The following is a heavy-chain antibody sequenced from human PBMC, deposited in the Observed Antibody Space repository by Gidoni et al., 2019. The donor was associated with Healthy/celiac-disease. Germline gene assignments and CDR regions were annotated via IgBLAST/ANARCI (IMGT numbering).Heavy chain of an antibody. CDR3: ARHTGIAARPFDY. CDR1: GGSISSSSYY. D-gene: IGHD6-6*01. J-gene: IGHJ4*02. CDR2: IYYSGST. V-gene: IGHV4-39*01. Sequence: QLQLQESGPGLVKPSETLSLTCTVSGGSISSSSYYWGWIRQPPGKGLGWIGSIYYSGSTYYNPSLKSRVTISVDTSKNQFSLKLSSVTAADTAVYYCARHTGIAARPFDYWGQGTLVTVSS.